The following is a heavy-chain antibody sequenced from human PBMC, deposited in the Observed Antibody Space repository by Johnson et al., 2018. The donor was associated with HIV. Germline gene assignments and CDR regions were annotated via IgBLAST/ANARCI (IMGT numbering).Heavy chain of an antibody. V-gene: IGHV3-15*01. J-gene: IGHJ3*02. CDR2: IKSKTDGGTT. CDR3: TNPDTAMATGAFDI. D-gene: IGHD5-18*01. CDR1: GFTFSNAW. Sequence: VQLVESGGGVVQPGRSLRLSCAASGFTFSNAWMNWVRQAPGKGLEWVGLIKSKTDGGTTDYASPVNGRFTISIDDSKNTLYLQMNSLKTEDTAVYYCTNPDTAMATGAFDIWGQGTMVTVSS.